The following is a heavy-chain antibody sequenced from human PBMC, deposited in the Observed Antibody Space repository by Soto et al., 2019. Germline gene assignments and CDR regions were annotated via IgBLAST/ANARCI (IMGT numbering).Heavy chain of an antibody. D-gene: IGHD2-8*01. CDR1: GYTFSRYG. CDR3: AKNGQPPYYYYGLDV. CDR2: SSGYNGDT. J-gene: IGHJ6*02. V-gene: IGHV1-18*01. Sequence: QGQLVQSGGEVKKSGASVKVSCKASGYTFSRYGISWVRQAPGQGLEWMGWSSGYNGDTNYAQKFQGRVTMTIDTSTTTAYMELRSLTSDDTAVYYCAKNGQPPYYYYGLDVWGQGTTVTVSS.